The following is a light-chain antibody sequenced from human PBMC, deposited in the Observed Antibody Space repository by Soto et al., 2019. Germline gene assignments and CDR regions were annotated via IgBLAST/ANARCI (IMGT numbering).Light chain of an antibody. Sequence: DIQMTQSPSSLSASVGDRVTITCRASQTITTYVNWYQQKAGKAPKLLIFAASRLQSGVPSRFSGSGSGTDFTLTISSLQPEDFATYYCLQTFITPLTFGGGTRLEIK. J-gene: IGKJ4*01. CDR1: QTITTY. CDR3: LQTFITPLT. CDR2: AAS. V-gene: IGKV1-39*01.